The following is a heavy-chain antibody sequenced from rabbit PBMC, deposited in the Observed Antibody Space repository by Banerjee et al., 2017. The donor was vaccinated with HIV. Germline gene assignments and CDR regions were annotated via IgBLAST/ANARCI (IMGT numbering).Heavy chain of an antibody. D-gene: IGHD6-1*01. CDR2: IGTGSSGST. Sequence: QEQLEESGGGLVQPGGSLKLTCTASGFSFSSSYYMCWVRQAPGKGLEWIGCIGTGSSGSTYYASWAKGRFTISKTSSTTVTLQMTSLTAADTATYFCARGGGYGGDGYALWGPGTLVTVS. CDR3: ARGGGYGGDGYAL. J-gene: IGHJ4*01. V-gene: IGHV1S45*01. CDR1: GFSFSSSYY.